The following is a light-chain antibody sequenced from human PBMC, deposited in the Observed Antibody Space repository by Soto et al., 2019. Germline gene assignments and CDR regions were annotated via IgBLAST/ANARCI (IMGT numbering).Light chain of an antibody. V-gene: IGLV1-40*01. CDR1: ASNIGAGYD. CDR2: GNS. Sequence: QSVLTQPPSVSGAPGQRVTISCIGSASNIGAGYDVHWYQQLPGTAPKLLIFGNSNRPSGVPDRFSGSKSGTSASLAITGLQADDEADYYCQSYDSAGVFGGGTKLTVL. CDR3: QSYDSAGV. J-gene: IGLJ3*02.